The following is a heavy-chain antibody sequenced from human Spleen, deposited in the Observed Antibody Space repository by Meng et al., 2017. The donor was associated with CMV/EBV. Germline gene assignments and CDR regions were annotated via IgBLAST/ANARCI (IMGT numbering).Heavy chain of an antibody. Sequence: QVQPQQWGAGLLKPSETPSLTCAVYGGSFSGYYWSWIRQPPGKGLEWIGEINHSGSTNYNPSLKSRVTISVDTSKNQFSLKLSSVTAADTAVYYCARSGRFDYWGQGTLVTVSS. CDR1: GGSFSGYY. J-gene: IGHJ4*02. D-gene: IGHD1-14*01. V-gene: IGHV4-34*01. CDR3: ARSGRFDY. CDR2: INHSGST.